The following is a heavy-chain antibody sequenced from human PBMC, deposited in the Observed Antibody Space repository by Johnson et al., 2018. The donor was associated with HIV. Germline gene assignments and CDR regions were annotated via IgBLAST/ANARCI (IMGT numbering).Heavy chain of an antibody. CDR1: GFTFSRFA. Sequence: QMQLVESGGVVVQPGGSLRLSCATSGFTFSRFAMHWVRQAPGKGLEWVAVISYDGSNQSYADSVKGRFTISRANYKNPLYLQMNSLRAEDTAVYYCARGLPYYYDSSSYFVRVVAGAFDIWGQGTMVTVS. CDR2: ISYDGSNQ. CDR3: ARGLPYYYDSSSYFVRVVAGAFDI. D-gene: IGHD3-22*01. J-gene: IGHJ3*02. V-gene: IGHV3-30*04.